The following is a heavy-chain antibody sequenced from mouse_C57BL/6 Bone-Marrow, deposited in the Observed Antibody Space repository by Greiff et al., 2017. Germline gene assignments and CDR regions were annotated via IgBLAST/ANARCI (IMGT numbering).Heavy chain of an antibody. CDR3: ARWDYRNYVGAMDY. J-gene: IGHJ4*01. CDR1: GYTFTDYY. CDR2: IYPGSGNT. V-gene: IGHV1-76*01. Sequence: QVQLKESGAELVRPGASVKLSCKASGYTFTDYYINWVKQRPGQGLEWIARIYPGSGNTYYNEKFKGKATLTAEKSSSTAYMQLSSLTSEDSAVYFCARWDYRNYVGAMDYWGQGTSVTVSS. D-gene: IGHD2-5*01.